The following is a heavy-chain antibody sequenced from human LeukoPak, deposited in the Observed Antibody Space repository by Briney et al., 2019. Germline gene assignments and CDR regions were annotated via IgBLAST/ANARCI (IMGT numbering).Heavy chain of an antibody. Sequence: ASVKVSCKASGYTFTGYYMHWVRQAPGQGLEWMGWINPNSGGTNYAQKFQGRVTMTRDTSISTAYMELSRLRSDDTAVYYCAGNRYYYDSSGYYYGAFDIWGQGTMVTVSP. V-gene: IGHV1-2*02. D-gene: IGHD3-22*01. J-gene: IGHJ3*02. CDR2: INPNSGGT. CDR1: GYTFTGYY. CDR3: AGNRYYYDSSGYYYGAFDI.